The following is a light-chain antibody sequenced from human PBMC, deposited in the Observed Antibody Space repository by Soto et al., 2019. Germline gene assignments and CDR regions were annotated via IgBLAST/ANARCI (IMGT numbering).Light chain of an antibody. V-gene: IGKV3-20*01. Sequence: EIVLTQSPGTLSLSPGERATLSCRASQSVSSSYLAWYQQKPGQAPRLLIFGASNRATGIPDRFSGSGSGTDFTLTISRLEPEDFAVYYCQSYGNSTYTFGQGTKLEI. CDR1: QSVSSSY. J-gene: IGKJ2*01. CDR3: QSYGNSTYT. CDR2: GAS.